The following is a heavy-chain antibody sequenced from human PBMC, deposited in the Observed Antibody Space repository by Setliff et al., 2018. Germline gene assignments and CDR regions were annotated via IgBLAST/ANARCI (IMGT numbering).Heavy chain of an antibody. J-gene: IGHJ6*03. Sequence: SETLSLTCTVSGGSVRGYYWSWIRQPPGKGLEWIGYMYYSGSTNYNPSLKSRVTISVDTSKNQFSLKLSPVTAADTAVYYCARERRFCIGSGCYSGNYYYYMDVWGKGTTVTVSS. CDR3: ARERRFCIGSGCYSGNYYYYMDV. CDR2: MYYSGST. D-gene: IGHD2-15*01. CDR1: GGSVRGYY. V-gene: IGHV4-59*02.